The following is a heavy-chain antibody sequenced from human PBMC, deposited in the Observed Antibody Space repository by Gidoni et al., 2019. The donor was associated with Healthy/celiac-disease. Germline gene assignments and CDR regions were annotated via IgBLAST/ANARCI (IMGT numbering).Heavy chain of an antibody. V-gene: IGHV4-59*01. Sequence: ISSYYWSWIRQPPGKGLEWIGYIYYSGSTNYNPSLKSRVTISVDTSKNQFSLKLSSVTAADTAVYYCARDGHWGELGTDYWGQGTLVTVSS. CDR3: ARDGHWGELGTDY. CDR2: IYYSGST. D-gene: IGHD7-27*01. J-gene: IGHJ4*02. CDR1: ISSYY.